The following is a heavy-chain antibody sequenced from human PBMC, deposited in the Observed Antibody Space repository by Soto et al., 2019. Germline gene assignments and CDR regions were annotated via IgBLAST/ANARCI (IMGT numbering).Heavy chain of an antibody. Sequence: SETLCLTGAVSCFFISSGHNWGWIRKPPGKGLEWIGGIYHAGNSYYNPSLKSRVTISVDISKTQFSLNLSSVTAADTDVYYCARARWYDAFDIWGQGTVVTVSS. D-gene: IGHD2-15*01. CDR3: ARARWYDAFDI. V-gene: IGHV4-38-2*01. J-gene: IGHJ3*02. CDR2: IYHAGNS. CDR1: CFFISSGHN.